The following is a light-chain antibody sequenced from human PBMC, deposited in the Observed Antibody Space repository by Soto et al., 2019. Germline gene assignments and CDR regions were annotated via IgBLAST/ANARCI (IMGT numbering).Light chain of an antibody. J-gene: IGKJ1*01. CDR2: AAS. CDR1: ESINIY. Sequence: DIQMTQSPTSLSASVGDRVSITCRASESINIYLNWYQKKSGEAPKLLIYAASSLQSGVPSRFSGSGAGTGXXXXXXXLXPEXXXXYXCXXTYSTPGTFGQGTKVEIK. V-gene: IGKV1-39*01. CDR3: XXTYSTPGT.